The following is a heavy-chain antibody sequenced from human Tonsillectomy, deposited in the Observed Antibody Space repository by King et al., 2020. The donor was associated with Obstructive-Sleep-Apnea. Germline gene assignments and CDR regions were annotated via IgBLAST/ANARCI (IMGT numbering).Heavy chain of an antibody. CDR2: ITWNSGRI. V-gene: IGHV3-9*01. CDR3: TRGRLAARYTDPPKYYFDF. CDR1: GFSFEDYP. Sequence: VKLVESGGDLVQPGRSLRLTCAASGFSFEDYPMHWVRQAPGKGLEWVSGITWNSGRIDYSDSVKGRFTISRDNAKNSLFLQMNSLKPDDTAFYYCTRGRLAARYTDPPKYYFDFWGLGTLVTVSS. J-gene: IGHJ4*02. D-gene: IGHD1-1*01.